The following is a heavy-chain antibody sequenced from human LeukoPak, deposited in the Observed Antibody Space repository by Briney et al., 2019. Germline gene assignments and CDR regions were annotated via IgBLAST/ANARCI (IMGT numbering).Heavy chain of an antibody. CDR3: ATDRPPGYYDSSGYSY. V-gene: IGHV1-24*01. CDR1: VYTLSELS. CDR2: FDPEDGET. J-gene: IGHJ4*02. Sequence: ASVKVSCKFSVYTLSELSMHWVRQAPGKGLEWMGGFDPEDGETIYAQKFQGRVTMTEDTSTDTAYMELSSLRSEDTAVYYCATDRPPGYYDSSGYSYWGQGTLVTVSS. D-gene: IGHD3-22*01.